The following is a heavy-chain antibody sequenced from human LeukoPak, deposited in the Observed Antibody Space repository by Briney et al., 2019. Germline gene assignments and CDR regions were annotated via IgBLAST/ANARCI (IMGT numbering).Heavy chain of an antibody. CDR1: GFTFISYA. CDR2: ISYDGSNK. CDR3: AGGRGCRPPY. Sequence: PGGSLRLSCAASGFTFISYAMHWVRQAPGKGLEWVAVISYDGSNKYYADSVKGRVTTSRDNSKNTLYLKINSLRGEETAVYLCAGGRGCRPPYWGQGTLVTVSS. V-gene: IGHV3-30-3*01. J-gene: IGHJ4*02.